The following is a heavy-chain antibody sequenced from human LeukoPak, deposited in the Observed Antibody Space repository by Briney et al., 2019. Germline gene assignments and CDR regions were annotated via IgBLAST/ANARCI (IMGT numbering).Heavy chain of an antibody. Sequence: SVKVSCKASGFTFTSSAMQWVRQARGQRLEWIGWIVVGSGNTNYAQKFQERVTITRGMSTSTAYMELSSLRSEDTAVYYCAAEPYSSSWYMSIRGWGQGTLVTVSS. CDR1: GFTFTSSA. D-gene: IGHD6-13*01. V-gene: IGHV1-58*02. J-gene: IGHJ4*02. CDR2: IVVGSGNT. CDR3: AAEPYSSSWYMSIRG.